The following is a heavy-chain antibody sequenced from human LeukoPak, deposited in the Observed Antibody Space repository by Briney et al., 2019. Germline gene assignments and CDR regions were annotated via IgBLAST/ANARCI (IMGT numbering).Heavy chain of an antibody. CDR1: GGSISSSSYY. CDR3: ARHGGSLFYFDY. D-gene: IGHD3-16*01. CDR2: IYYSGST. V-gene: IGHV4-39*01. Sequence: SETLSLTCTVSGGSISSSSYYWGWTRQPPGKGLEWIGSIYYSGSTYYNPPLKSRVTISVDTSKNQFSLKLSSVTAADTAVYYCARHGGSLFYFDYWGQGTLVTVSS. J-gene: IGHJ4*02.